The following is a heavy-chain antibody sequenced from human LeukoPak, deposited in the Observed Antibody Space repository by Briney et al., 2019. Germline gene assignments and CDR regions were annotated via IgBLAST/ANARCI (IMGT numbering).Heavy chain of an antibody. CDR2: SSSSSSTI. D-gene: IGHD3-10*01. Sequence: PGGSLRLSCAASGFTFSSYSMNWVRQAPGKGLEGVSYSSSSSSTIYYADSVKGRFTISRDNAKNSLYLQMNSLRDEDTAVYYCARDSSLSELLSPFDYWGQGTLVTVSS. CDR3: ARDSSLSELLSPFDY. J-gene: IGHJ4*02. CDR1: GFTFSSYS. V-gene: IGHV3-48*02.